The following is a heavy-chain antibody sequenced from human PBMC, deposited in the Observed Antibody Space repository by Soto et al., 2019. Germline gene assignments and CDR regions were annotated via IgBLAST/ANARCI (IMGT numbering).Heavy chain of an antibody. CDR3: ARDPRDIVVVVAAITSFDY. D-gene: IGHD2-15*01. CDR2: ISDYNGNT. CDR1: GYTFTSYG. J-gene: IGHJ4*02. Sequence: QVQLVQSGAEVKKPGASVKVSCKASGYTFTSYGISWVRQAPGQGLEWMGWISDYNGNTNYAQRIQGRVTMTTDTSTSIAYMELRSLRSDDTAVYYCARDPRDIVVVVAAITSFDYWGQGTLVTVSS. V-gene: IGHV1-18*01.